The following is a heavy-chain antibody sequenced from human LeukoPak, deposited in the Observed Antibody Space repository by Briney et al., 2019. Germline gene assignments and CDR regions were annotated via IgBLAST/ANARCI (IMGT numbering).Heavy chain of an antibody. D-gene: IGHD1-26*01. CDR2: IYSGGST. CDR1: GFTVSSNY. CDR3: ARHLGGNFDY. V-gene: IGHV3-53*01. Sequence: GGSLRLSCAASGFTVSSNYMSWVRQAPGKGLEWVSVIYSGGSTYYAGSVKGRFTISRDNSKNTLHLQMNSLRAEDTAVYHCARHLGGNFDYWGQGTLVTVSS. J-gene: IGHJ4*02.